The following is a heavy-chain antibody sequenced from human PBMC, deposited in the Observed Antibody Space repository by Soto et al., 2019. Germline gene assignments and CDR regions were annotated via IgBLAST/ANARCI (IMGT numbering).Heavy chain of an antibody. V-gene: IGHV1-8*01. CDR1: GYTFTSYD. CDR3: ARGSGYAYYYYYYYMDV. D-gene: IGHD5-12*01. Sequence: ASVKVSCKASGYTFTSYDINWVRQATGQGLEWMGWMNPNSGNTGYAQKFQGRVTMTRNTSISTAYMELSSLRSEDTAVYYCARGSGYAYYYYYYYMDVRGKGTTVTGSS. J-gene: IGHJ6*03. CDR2: MNPNSGNT.